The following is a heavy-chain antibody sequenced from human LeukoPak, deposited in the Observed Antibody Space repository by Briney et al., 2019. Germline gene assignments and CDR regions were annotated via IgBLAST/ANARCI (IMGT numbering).Heavy chain of an antibody. CDR2: INHSGST. Sequence: SETLSLTCAVYGGSFSGYYWSWIRQPPGKGLEWIGEINHSGSTNYNPSLKSRVIISVDTSKNQFSLKLSSVTAADTAVYYCARVRYCSGGSCYYYYGMDVWGQGTTVTVSS. V-gene: IGHV4-34*01. CDR1: GGSFSGYY. CDR3: ARVRYCSGGSCYYYYGMDV. D-gene: IGHD2-15*01. J-gene: IGHJ6*02.